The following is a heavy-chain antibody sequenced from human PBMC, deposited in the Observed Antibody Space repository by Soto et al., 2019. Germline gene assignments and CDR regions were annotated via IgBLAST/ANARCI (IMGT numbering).Heavy chain of an antibody. CDR3: AIIKNSLGGYSTEVG. V-gene: IGHV3-23*01. D-gene: IGHD2-15*01. CDR1: GFTFTLYA. J-gene: IGHJ6*02. CDR2: TVIGGGHT. Sequence: HPGGSLRLSCAASGFTFTLYAMSWVRQAPGKGLEWVSTTVIGGGHTFFADSVKGRFTLSRDNSKNTLYLQMDNLRAEDTAVYYCAIIKNSLGGYSTEVGWGQGIAVTGSS.